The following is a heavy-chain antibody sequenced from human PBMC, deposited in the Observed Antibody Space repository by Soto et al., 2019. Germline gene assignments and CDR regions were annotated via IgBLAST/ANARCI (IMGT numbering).Heavy chain of an antibody. CDR3: ARQEGRQQLDR. CDR2: IYYSGST. V-gene: IGHV4-59*08. Sequence: SETLSLTCTVSGGSISSYYWSWIRQPPGTGLEWIGYIYYSGSTNYNPSLKSRVTISVDTSKNQFSLKLSSVTAADTAVYYCARQEGRQQLDRWGQGTLVTVSS. CDR1: GGSISSYY. J-gene: IGHJ4*02. D-gene: IGHD6-13*01.